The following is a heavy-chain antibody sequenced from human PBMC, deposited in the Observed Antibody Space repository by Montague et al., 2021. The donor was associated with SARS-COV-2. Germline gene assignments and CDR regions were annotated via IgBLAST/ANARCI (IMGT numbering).Heavy chain of an antibody. CDR2: VLYNKGT. Sequence: SETLSLTCTVSGVSVTDYYWSWIRQPPGKGLGWVGDVLYNKGTNFNPSLKSRVAISVDTSKNQFSLRLTSVTAADTAFYYCVRHPNYGGLNGPPDFWDQGTLVTVSS. D-gene: IGHD2-21*01. CDR1: GVSVTDYY. CDR3: VRHPNYGGLNGPPDF. J-gene: IGHJ4*02. V-gene: IGHV4-59*08.